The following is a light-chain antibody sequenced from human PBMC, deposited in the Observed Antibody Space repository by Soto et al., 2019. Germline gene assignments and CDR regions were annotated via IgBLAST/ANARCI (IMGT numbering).Light chain of an antibody. CDR2: GAS. CDR1: QSVTSNY. Sequence: VLTQSPGTLSLSPGERATLSCRASQSVTSNYLAWYQQKPGQSPRLLMSGASKRATGVPDRFSGSGSGTHFTLTISSLEPEDFAVYYCQQRSNWPPITFGGGTKVDIK. J-gene: IGKJ4*01. V-gene: IGKV3D-20*02. CDR3: QQRSNWPPIT.